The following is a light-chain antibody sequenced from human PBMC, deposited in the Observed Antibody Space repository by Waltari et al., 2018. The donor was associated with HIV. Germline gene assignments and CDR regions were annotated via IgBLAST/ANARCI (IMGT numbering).Light chain of an antibody. CDR1: NSDIGDHDY. CDR3: TSYRSSTFLDHWL. V-gene: IGLV2-14*03. CDR2: DVK. J-gene: IGLJ3*02. Sequence: QSALTQPASVSGSPGQSITISCTGTNSDIGDHDYVSWYQQHPGKAPELIIYDVKNRPSGVSNRFVGFKSGNTASLTISGLQAEDEADYYCTSYRSSTFLDHWLFGGGTKVAVL.